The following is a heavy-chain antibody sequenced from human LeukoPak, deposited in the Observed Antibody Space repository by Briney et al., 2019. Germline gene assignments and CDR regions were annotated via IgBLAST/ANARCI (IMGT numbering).Heavy chain of an antibody. V-gene: IGHV4-34*01. J-gene: IGHJ5*02. CDR3: ARGRDGYRRLGQQSYWFDP. D-gene: IGHD5-24*01. CDR1: GGSFSGYY. CDR2: INHSGST. Sequence: SETLSLTCAVYGGSFSGYYWSWIRQPPGKGLEWIGGINHSGSTNYNPSLKSRVTISVDTSKNQFSLKLSSVTAADTAVYYCARGRDGYRRLGQQSYWFDPWGQGTLVTVSS.